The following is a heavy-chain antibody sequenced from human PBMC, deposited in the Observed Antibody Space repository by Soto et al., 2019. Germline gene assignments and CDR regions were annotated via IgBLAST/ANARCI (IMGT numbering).Heavy chain of an antibody. V-gene: IGHV4-59*01. CDR2: IYYSGST. D-gene: IGHD3-22*01. Sequence: PSETLSLTCTVSGGSISSYYWSWIRQPPGKGLEWIGYIYYSGSTKYNPSLKSRVTMSVDTSKSQFSLKLSSVTAADTAVYYCARESWYYYDSSGYSRFDYWGQGTLVTGSS. J-gene: IGHJ4*02. CDR1: GGSISSYY. CDR3: ARESWYYYDSSGYSRFDY.